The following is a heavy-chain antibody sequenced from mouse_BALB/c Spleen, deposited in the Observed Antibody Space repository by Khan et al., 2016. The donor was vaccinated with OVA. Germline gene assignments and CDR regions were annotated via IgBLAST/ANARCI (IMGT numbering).Heavy chain of an antibody. CDR1: GYTFTTAG. CDR2: INTHSGVP. V-gene: IGHV9-4*02. J-gene: IGHJ4*01. Sequence: LVESGPELKKPGETVRISCKASGYTFTTAGIQWVQKMPGKGLKWIGWINTHSGVPKYAEDFKGRFAFSLETSASTAYLQLTNLKNEDTATYFCARGGAAYYRNDGGAMDYWGQGTSVTVSS. CDR3: ARGGAAYYRNDGGAMDY. D-gene: IGHD2-14*01.